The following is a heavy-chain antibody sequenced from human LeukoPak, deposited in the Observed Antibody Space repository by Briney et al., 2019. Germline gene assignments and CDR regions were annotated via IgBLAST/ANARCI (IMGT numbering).Heavy chain of an antibody. J-gene: IGHJ4*02. CDR1: GFTFSSYS. CDR2: ISSSSSYI. Sequence: GGSLRLSCAASGFTFSSYSMNWVRQAPGKGLEWVSSISSSSSYIYYADSVEGRFTISRDNAKNSLYLQMNSLRAEDTAVYYCARALRITMIVVVPVFDYWGQGTLVTVSS. D-gene: IGHD3-22*01. CDR3: ARALRITMIVVVPVFDY. V-gene: IGHV3-21*01.